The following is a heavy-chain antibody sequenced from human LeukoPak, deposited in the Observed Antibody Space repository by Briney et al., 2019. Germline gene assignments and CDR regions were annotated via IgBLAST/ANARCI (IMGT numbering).Heavy chain of an antibody. Sequence: PGGSLRLSCAASGFTFSSYAMSWVRQAPGKGLEWVSAISGSGGSTYYADSVKGRFTISRDNSKNSLYLQMNSLRAEDTAVYYCARVPRGYSYSYWGQGTLVTVSS. CDR1: GFTFSSYA. V-gene: IGHV3-23*01. CDR2: ISGSGGST. J-gene: IGHJ4*02. CDR3: ARVPRGYSYSY. D-gene: IGHD5-18*01.